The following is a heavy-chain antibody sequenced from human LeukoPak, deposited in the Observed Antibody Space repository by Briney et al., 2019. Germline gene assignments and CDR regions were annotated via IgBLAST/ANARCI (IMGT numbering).Heavy chain of an antibody. D-gene: IGHD1-26*01. CDR2: IYHSGST. Sequence: PSETLSLTCAVSGGSISSGGYSWSWIRQPPGKGLEWIGYIYHSGSTYYNPSLKSRVTISVDTSKNQFSLKLSSVTAADTAVYYCARDHVGYYYYGMDVWGQGTTVTVSS. CDR1: GGSISSGGYS. V-gene: IGHV4-30-2*05. J-gene: IGHJ6*02. CDR3: ARDHVGYYYYGMDV.